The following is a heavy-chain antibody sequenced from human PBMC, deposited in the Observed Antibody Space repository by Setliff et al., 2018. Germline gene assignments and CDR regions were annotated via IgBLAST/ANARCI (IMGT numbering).Heavy chain of an antibody. V-gene: IGHV4-34*01. D-gene: IGHD3-3*01. Sequence: SETLSLTCAVYGGSFNVYFWSWIRQPPGKGLERIGEINHSGSTNYIPSLKSRLTMSVDTSKNQFSLKLSSVTAADTAMYYCRFWSGYYKNDYWGQGTLVTVSS. CDR1: GGSFNVYF. J-gene: IGHJ4*02. CDR3: RFWSGYYKNDY. CDR2: INHSGST.